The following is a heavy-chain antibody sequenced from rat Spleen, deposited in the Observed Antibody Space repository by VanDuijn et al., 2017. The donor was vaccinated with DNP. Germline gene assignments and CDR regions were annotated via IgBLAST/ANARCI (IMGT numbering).Heavy chain of an antibody. CDR2: ISTGGGNT. J-gene: IGHJ2*01. CDR1: GFSFNDYW. V-gene: IGHV5-25*01. D-gene: IGHD1-10*01. CDR3: TRTITTKGYFDY. Sequence: EVKLVESGGGLVQPGRSLQLSCAASGFSFNDYWMGWVRQTPTKGLEWVASISTGGGNTYYRDSVKGRFTISRENAKNTLHLQMNSLRSEDTATYYCTRTITTKGYFDYWGQGVMVTVSS.